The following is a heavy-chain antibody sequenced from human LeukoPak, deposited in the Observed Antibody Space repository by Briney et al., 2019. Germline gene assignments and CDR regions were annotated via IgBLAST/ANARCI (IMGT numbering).Heavy chain of an antibody. Sequence: SETLSLTCAVYGGSFSGYYWSWIRQPPGKGLEWIGEINHSGSTNYNPSLKSRVTISVDTSKNQFSLKLSSVTAADTAVHYCARSYYYGSGSSDYWGQGTLVTVSS. J-gene: IGHJ4*02. CDR1: GGSFSGYY. D-gene: IGHD3-10*01. CDR2: INHSGST. CDR3: ARSYYYGSGSSDY. V-gene: IGHV4-34*01.